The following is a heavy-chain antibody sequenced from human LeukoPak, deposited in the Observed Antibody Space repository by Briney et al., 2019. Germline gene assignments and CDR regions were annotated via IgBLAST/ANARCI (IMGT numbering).Heavy chain of an antibody. Sequence: PGGSLRLSCAASRLTFSTYAINAVRQAPGKGLEWVSYISSSSSSIYYADSVKGRFTVSRDNAKNSLYLQMNSLRAEGTAVYYCARDQWLDYWGQGTLVTVSS. J-gene: IGHJ4*02. CDR3: ARDQWLDY. CDR2: ISSSSSSI. V-gene: IGHV3-48*03. D-gene: IGHD6-19*01. CDR1: RLTFSTYA.